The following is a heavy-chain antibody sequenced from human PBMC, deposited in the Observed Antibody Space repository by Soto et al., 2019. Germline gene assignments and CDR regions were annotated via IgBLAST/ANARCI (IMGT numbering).Heavy chain of an antibody. CDR1: GFTFSNYA. D-gene: IGHD3-10*01. CDR2: ISWNSGTI. V-gene: IGHV3-9*01. CDR3: ARGVRMGRGVMGSCYSGLDV. J-gene: IGHJ6*02. Sequence: EVQLVESGGGLVQPGRSLRHSCAASGFTFSNYAMHWVRQAPGKGLEWVPGISWNSGTIGYADSVKGRFTISRDNAKNSVYLQMNSLLAEDTALYYCARGVRMGRGVMGSCYSGLDVWGQGITVTVSS.